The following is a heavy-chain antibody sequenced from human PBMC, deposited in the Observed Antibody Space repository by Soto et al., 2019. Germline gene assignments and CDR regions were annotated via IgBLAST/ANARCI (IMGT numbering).Heavy chain of an antibody. CDR3: MKNRWYTDYAFDY. V-gene: IGHV3-23*01. Sequence: EVQLLESGGGLVQPGGSLRLSCAASGFTFSSHAMSWVRQSPVKGLELVASLGKTGAYYADSVKGRFSISRDTSKSTLFLQLNNLRADASAIYYCMKNRWYTDYAFDYWGQGTLVTVSS. D-gene: IGHD4-17*01. CDR2: LGKTGA. CDR1: GFTFSSHA. J-gene: IGHJ4*02.